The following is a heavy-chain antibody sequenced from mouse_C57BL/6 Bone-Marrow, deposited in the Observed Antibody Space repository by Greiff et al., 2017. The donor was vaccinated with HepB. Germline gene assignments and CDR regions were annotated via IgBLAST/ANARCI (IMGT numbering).Heavy chain of an antibody. CDR1: GYTFTSYW. CDR3: ARSRRSTMVTTAFAY. D-gene: IGHD2-2*01. V-gene: IGHV1-50*01. CDR2: IDPSDSYT. Sequence: QVQLQQPGAELVKPGASVKLSCKASGYTFTSYWMQWVKQRPGQGLEWIGEIDPSDSYTNYNQKFKGKATLTVDKPSSTAYMQLSSLTSEDSAVYYCARSRRSTMVTTAFAYWGQGTLVTVSA. J-gene: IGHJ3*01.